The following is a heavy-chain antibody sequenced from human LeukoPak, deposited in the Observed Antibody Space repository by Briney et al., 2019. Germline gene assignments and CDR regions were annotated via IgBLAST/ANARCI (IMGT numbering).Heavy chain of an antibody. CDR3: AKISFSPLAAAGAFDY. D-gene: IGHD6-13*01. V-gene: IGHV3-23*01. CDR1: GFTFSSYA. CDR2: ISGSGGGT. Sequence: GGSLRLSCAASGFTFSSYAMSWVRQAPGKGLEWVSAISGSGGGTYYADSVKGRFTISRDNSKNTLYLQMNSLRAEDTAVYYCAKISFSPLAAAGAFDYWGQGTLVTVSS. J-gene: IGHJ4*02.